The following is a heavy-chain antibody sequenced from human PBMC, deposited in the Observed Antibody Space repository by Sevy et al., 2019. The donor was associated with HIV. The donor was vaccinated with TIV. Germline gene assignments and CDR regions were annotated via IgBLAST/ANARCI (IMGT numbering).Heavy chain of an antibody. J-gene: IGHJ4*02. CDR2: SRNKANGYTT. CDR1: GFTFNDHY. D-gene: IGHD3-22*01. Sequence: GGSLRLSCVASGFTFNDHYMDWVRQAPGKGLEWVGRSRNKANGYTTEYAASVKGRFTVSRDDSKNSVYLQMSSLKTDDTAVYYCARSDSSGYSSLDYWGQGTLVTVSS. V-gene: IGHV3-72*01. CDR3: ARSDSSGYSSLDY.